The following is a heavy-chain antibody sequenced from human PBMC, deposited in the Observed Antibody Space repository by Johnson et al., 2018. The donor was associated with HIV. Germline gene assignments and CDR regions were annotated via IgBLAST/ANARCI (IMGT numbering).Heavy chain of an antibody. J-gene: IGHJ3*02. Sequence: VQLVESGGGVVRPGGSLRLSCVASGFTFSSYAMSWVRQAPGKGLEWVSVIYSGGSTYYADSVKGRFTISRDNSKNTLYLQMNSLRAEETAVYYGARVLAFDIWGQGTMVTVSS. CDR1: GFTFSSYA. V-gene: IGHV3-66*01. CDR3: ARVLAFDI. CDR2: IYSGGST.